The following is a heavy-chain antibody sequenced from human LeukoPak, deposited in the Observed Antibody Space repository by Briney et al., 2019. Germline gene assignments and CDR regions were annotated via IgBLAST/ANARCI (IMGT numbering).Heavy chain of an antibody. V-gene: IGHV4-34*01. J-gene: IGHJ4*02. CDR2: INHSGST. D-gene: IGHD2-2*01. CDR1: GGSLSGYY. CDR3: ARDCSSSSCYLDY. Sequence: PSETLSLTCAVYGGSLSGYYWSWIRQPPGKGLEWIGEINHSGSTNYNPSLKSRVTISVDTSKNQFSLKLNSVTAADTAVYYCARDCSSSSCYLDYWGQGTLVTVSS.